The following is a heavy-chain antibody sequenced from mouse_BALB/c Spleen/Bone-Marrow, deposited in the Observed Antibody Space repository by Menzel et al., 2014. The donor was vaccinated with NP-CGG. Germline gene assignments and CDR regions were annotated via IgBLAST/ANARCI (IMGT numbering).Heavy chain of an antibody. D-gene: IGHD4-1*01. CDR1: GFNIKDTY. Sequence: EVKLQESGAELVKPGASVKLSCTASGFNIKDTYMRWVKQRPEQGLEWIGRIDPANGNTKYDPKFQGKATITADTSSNTAYLQLSSLTSEGTAVYYCARWGKLGRGYFDVWGAGTTVTVSS. V-gene: IGHV14-3*02. J-gene: IGHJ1*01. CDR2: IDPANGNT. CDR3: ARWGKLGRGYFDV.